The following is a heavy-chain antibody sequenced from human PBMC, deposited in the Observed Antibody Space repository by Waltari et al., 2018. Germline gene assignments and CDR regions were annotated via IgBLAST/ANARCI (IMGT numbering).Heavy chain of an antibody. CDR1: GDYSSSSS. J-gene: IGHJ4*02. Sequence: QVQLQDSGPGLVKPSETLSLTYTVSGDYSSSSSWSWCRQPPGKGLECIGFISDPGSTNYTPPLKSRVTFSVGTSKNQCSLKLSSATAADTAVYYCARALVTTRIYFDYWGLGTLVTVSS. CDR3: ARALVTTRIYFDY. CDR2: ISDPGST. V-gene: IGHV4-59*08. D-gene: IGHD5-12*01.